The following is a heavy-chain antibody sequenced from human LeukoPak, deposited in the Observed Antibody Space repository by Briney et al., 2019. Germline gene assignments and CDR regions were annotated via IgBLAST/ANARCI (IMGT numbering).Heavy chain of an antibody. CDR1: GYTFTGYY. CDR2: INPNSGGT. CDR3: ARGMTTVTNFLSNGNWFDP. Sequence: ASVKVSCKASGYTFTGYYMHWVRQAPGQGLEWMGWINPNSGGTNYAQKFQGRVTMTRDTSISTAYMELSRLRSDDTAVYYCARGMTTVTNFLSNGNWFDPWGQGTLVTVSS. V-gene: IGHV1-2*02. D-gene: IGHD4-17*01. J-gene: IGHJ5*02.